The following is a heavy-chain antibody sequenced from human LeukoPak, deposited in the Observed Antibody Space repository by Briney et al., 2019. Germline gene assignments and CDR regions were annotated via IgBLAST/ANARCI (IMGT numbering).Heavy chain of an antibody. D-gene: IGHD5-24*01. CDR3: ARVEHPAPGEYFQH. J-gene: IGHJ1*01. CDR2: IYYSGST. V-gene: IGHV4-59*01. Sequence: SETLSLTCTVSGGSISSYYWSWIRQPPGKGLEWIGYIYYSGSTNYNPSLKSRVTISVDTSKNQFSLKLSSVTAADTAVYYCARVEHPAPGEYFQHWGQGTLVTVSS. CDR1: GGSISSYY.